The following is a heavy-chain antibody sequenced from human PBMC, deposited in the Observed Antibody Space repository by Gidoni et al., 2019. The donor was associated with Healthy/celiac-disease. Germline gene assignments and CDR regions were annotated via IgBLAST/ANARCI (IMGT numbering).Heavy chain of an antibody. CDR1: GYTFTSYY. Sequence: QVQLVQSGAEVKKPGASVKVSCKASGYTFTSYYMHWVRQDTGQGLEWMGIINTSGGSTSYAQKFQGRVTMTRDTSTSTVYMELSSLRSEDTAVYYCAREFTSNCGGDCYSYYFDYWGQGTLVTVSS. J-gene: IGHJ4*02. CDR3: AREFTSNCGGDCYSYYFDY. CDR2: INTSGGST. V-gene: IGHV1-46*01. D-gene: IGHD2-21*02.